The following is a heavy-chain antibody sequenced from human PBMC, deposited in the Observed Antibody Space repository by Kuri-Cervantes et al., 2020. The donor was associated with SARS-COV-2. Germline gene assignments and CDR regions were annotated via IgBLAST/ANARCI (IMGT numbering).Heavy chain of an antibody. CDR2: INPNSGGT. Sequence: ASVKVSCKASGYTFTGYYMHWVRQAPGQGLEWMGWINPNSGGTNYAQKFQGRITMTRDTSIITAYMELSRLRSDDTAVYYCARVRIVVVIDAFDIWGQGTMVTVSS. V-gene: IGHV1-2*02. CDR1: GYTFTGYY. D-gene: IGHD3-22*01. CDR3: ARVRIVVVIDAFDI. J-gene: IGHJ3*02.